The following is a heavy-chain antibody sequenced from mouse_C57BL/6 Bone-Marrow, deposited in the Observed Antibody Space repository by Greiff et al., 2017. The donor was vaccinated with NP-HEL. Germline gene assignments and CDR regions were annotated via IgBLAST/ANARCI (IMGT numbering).Heavy chain of an antibody. CDR3: ASGHYGSSYDYFDY. D-gene: IGHD1-1*01. J-gene: IGHJ2*01. CDR1: GYTFTGYW. V-gene: IGHV1-9*01. Sequence: QVQLQQSGAELMKPGASVKLSCKATGYTFTGYWIAWVKQRPGHGLEWIGEILPGSGSPNYNEKLKGKATFTADTSSNTSFMQLSSLTTEDSAIYCCASGHYGSSYDYFDYWGQGTTLTVSS. CDR2: ILPGSGSP.